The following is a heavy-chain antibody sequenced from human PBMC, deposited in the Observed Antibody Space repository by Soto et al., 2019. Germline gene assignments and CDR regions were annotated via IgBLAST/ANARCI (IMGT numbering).Heavy chain of an antibody. CDR3: AFSGTYGVY. V-gene: IGHV3-48*02. Sequence: VQLVESGGGSVQPGGSLRLSCAASGFTFSDYSMNWVRQAPGKGLEWVSYISLRSSTIYYADSVKDRFIISRDDAARSLYLQMNSLTYDATAVYYCAFSGTYGVYWGQGALVTVSS. D-gene: IGHD1-26*01. J-gene: IGHJ4*02. CDR1: GFTFSDYS. CDR2: ISLRSSTI.